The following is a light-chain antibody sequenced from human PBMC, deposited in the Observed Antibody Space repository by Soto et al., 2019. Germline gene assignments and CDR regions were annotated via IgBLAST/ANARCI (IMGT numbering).Light chain of an antibody. CDR2: DAS. Sequence: DIQMTQSPSSLSASVGDRVTITCRASQSISSWLAWYQQKPGKAPKFLISDASNLQTGVPSRFSGSGSGTDFTLTISSLQPEDIATYYCQQYDNLPYTFGQGPRWIS. J-gene: IGKJ2*01. V-gene: IGKV1-33*01. CDR1: QSISSW. CDR3: QQYDNLPYT.